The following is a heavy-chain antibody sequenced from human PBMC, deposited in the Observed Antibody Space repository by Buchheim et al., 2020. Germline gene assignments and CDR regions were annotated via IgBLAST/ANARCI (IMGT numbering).Heavy chain of an antibody. J-gene: IGHJ4*02. CDR1: GGSISGYY. D-gene: IGHD2-8*02. CDR3: ARLVGGVGYFDY. CDR2: IYYSGST. V-gene: IGHV4-59*08. Sequence: QVQLQESGPGLVKPSETLSLTCSVSGGSISGYYWSWIRQPPGKGLEWIGYIYYSGSTNYNPSIKSRVTISVDTSKNQFSLRLSSVTAADTAVYYCARLVGGVGYFDYWGLGTL.